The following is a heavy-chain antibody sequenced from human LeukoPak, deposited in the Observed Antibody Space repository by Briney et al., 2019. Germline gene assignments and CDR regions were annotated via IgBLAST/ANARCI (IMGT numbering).Heavy chain of an antibody. CDR1: GFTFSAYA. Sequence: GGSLRLSCEASGFTFSAYAMTWVRQAPGKGLEWVSSIGSDNKPHYSESVKGRFAIPRDNSKSMLFLQLNSLRDEDTALYYCARDLHYYVAMGVWGQGTTVTVSS. CDR2: IGSDNKP. D-gene: IGHD3-10*02. J-gene: IGHJ6*02. CDR3: ARDLHYYVAMGV. V-gene: IGHV3-23*01.